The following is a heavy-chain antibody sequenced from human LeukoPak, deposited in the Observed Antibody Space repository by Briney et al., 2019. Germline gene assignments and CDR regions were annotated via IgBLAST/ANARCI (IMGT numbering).Heavy chain of an antibody. CDR3: ARADCSSSTCYLRRSWFDP. CDR2: ISSSGTTT. J-gene: IGHJ5*02. V-gene: IGHV3-48*03. D-gene: IGHD2-2*01. CDR1: GFSFSVYE. Sequence: GGSLRLSCAASGFSFSVYEMHWVRQAPGKGLEWISDISSSGTTTYYADSVKGRFTISRDNAKNSLYLQMNSLRAEDTAVYYCARADCSSSTCYLRRSWFDPWGQGTLVTVSS.